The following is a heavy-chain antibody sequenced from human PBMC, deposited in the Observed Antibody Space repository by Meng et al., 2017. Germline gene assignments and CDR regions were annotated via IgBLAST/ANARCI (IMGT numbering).Heavy chain of an antibody. Sequence: EVMMVEAGGGLFQSGGSLRLSCTASGFTFRNDWMHWVRQAPGKGLVWVSRIKPDGTMTVYADSVKGRFTISRDNAKNTLYLQMNSLRSDDTAVYYCARSDWFDPWGQGTLVTVSS. V-gene: IGHV3-74*01. J-gene: IGHJ5*02. CDR2: IKPDGTMT. CDR1: GFTFRNDW. CDR3: ARSDWFDP.